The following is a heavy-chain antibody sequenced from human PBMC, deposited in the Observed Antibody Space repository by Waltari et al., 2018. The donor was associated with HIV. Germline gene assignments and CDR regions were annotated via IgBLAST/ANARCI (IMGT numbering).Heavy chain of an antibody. J-gene: IGHJ5*02. D-gene: IGHD4-17*01. CDR1: GYTFTTYG. CDR2: ISGYNGNT. CDR3: ARNDYGDHGNWFDP. V-gene: IGHV1-18*01. Sequence: QVQLVQSGVEVKEPGASVKVSCKASGYTFTTYGNSWVRQAPGQGLEWMGWISGYNGNTNYAQKFQGRVTMTTDTSTSTVYMELRSLRSDDTAVYYCARNDYGDHGNWFDPWGQGTLVTVSS.